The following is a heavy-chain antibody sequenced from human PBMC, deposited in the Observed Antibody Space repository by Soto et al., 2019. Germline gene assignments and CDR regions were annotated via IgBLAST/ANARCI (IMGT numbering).Heavy chain of an antibody. CDR1: GGSISSYY. CDR3: AREIAARYYYYGMDV. V-gene: IGHV4-4*07. CDR2: IYTNGST. Sequence: SETLSLTCTVSGGSISSYYWSWIRQPAGKGLEWIGRIYTNGSTNYNPSLKSRVTMSVDTSKNQFSLKLSSVTAADTAVDYWAREIAARYYYYGMDVWGQGTTVTVSS. D-gene: IGHD6-6*01. J-gene: IGHJ6*02.